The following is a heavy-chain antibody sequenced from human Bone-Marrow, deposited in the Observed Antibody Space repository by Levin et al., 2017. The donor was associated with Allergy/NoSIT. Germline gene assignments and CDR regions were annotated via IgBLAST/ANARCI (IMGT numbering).Heavy chain of an antibody. CDR2: TYYTSKWHN. CDR1: GDSVSNNHTA. CDR3: ARDNDFWSGFSPACDY. D-gene: IGHD3-3*01. Sequence: SETLSLTCAISGDSVSNNHTAWNWIRQSPSRGLEWLGRTYYTSKWHNDYAVSVKGRITINSDTSKNQFSLQLNSVTPEDTAVYYCARDNDFWSGFSPACDYWGQGTLVTVSS. J-gene: IGHJ4*02. V-gene: IGHV6-1*01.